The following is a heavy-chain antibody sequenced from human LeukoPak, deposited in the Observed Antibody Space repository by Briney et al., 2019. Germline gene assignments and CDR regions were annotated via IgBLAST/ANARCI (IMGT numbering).Heavy chain of an antibody. D-gene: IGHD1-26*01. CDR2: IYTSGST. CDR1: GGSISSYY. V-gene: IGHV4-4*07. Sequence: SETLSPTCTVSGGSISSYYWSWIRQPAGKGLEWIGRIYTSGSTNYNPSLKSRVTMSVDTSKNQFSLNLNSVTAADTAVYFCTRDREHGTQDSWGQGTLVTVS. CDR3: TRDREHGTQDS. J-gene: IGHJ4*02.